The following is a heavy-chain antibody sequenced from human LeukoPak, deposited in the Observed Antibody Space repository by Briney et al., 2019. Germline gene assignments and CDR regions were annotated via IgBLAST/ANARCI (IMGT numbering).Heavy chain of an antibody. D-gene: IGHD1-26*01. J-gene: IGHJ4*02. V-gene: IGHV3-74*01. CDR1: GFTFSRYW. Sequence: GGSLRLSCAASGFTFSRYWMHWVRQGPGKGLVWVSRINSDGSSTTYADSVKGRFTIPRDNAKNTLYLQMNSLRAEDTAVYYCARESSVGAHKAFDYWGQGTLVTVSS. CDR2: INSDGSST. CDR3: ARESSVGAHKAFDY.